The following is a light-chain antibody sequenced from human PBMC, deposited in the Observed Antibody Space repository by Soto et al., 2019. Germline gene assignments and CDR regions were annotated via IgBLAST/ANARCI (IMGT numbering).Light chain of an antibody. CDR3: AAWDDSLNGHV. CDR1: SSNIGTSS. V-gene: IGLV1-44*01. CDR2: TTN. J-gene: IGLJ1*01. Sequence: VLTEPHSASGTPGQRVTISCSGSSSNIGTSSVHWFQQLPGTAPKLLISTTNQRPSGVPERFSGSKSGTSASLAISGLQSEDEADYYCAAWDDSLNGHVFGTGTKLTVL.